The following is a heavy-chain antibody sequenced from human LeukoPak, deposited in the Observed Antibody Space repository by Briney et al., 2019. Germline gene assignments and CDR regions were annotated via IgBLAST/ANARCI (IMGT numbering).Heavy chain of an antibody. CDR1: GYTFTGYY. CDR2: INPNSGGT. D-gene: IGHD3-10*01. J-gene: IGHJ3*02. CDR3: ASYMSYYGSGSPVDI. V-gene: IGHV1-2*06. Sequence: GASVKVSCKASGYTFTGYYMHWVRQAPGQGLKWMGRINPNSGGTNYAQKFQGRVTMTRDTSISTAYMELSRLRSDDTAVYYCASYMSYYGSGSPVDIWGQGTMVTVSS.